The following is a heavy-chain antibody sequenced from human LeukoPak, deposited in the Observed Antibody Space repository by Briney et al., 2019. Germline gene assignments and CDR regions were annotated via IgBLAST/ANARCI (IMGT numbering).Heavy chain of an antibody. V-gene: IGHV1-2*02. D-gene: IGHD6-19*01. CDR3: AREDGWQWLEN. Sequence: ASVKVSCRASGYTFTGYYMHWVRQAPGQGLEWMGWINPNSGGTNYTQKFQGRVTMTRDTSISTAYMELSRLRSDDTAVYYCAREDGWQWLENWGQGTLVTVSS. CDR1: GYTFTGYY. CDR2: INPNSGGT. J-gene: IGHJ4*02.